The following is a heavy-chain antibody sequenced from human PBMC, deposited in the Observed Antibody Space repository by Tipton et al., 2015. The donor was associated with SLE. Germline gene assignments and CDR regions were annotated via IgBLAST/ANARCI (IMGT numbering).Heavy chain of an antibody. Sequence: TLSLTCTVSGGSISSGSYYWSWIRQPAGKGLEWIGHIYTSGSTNYNPSLKSRVTISVDTSKNQFSLKLSSVTAADTAVYYCAGVVGARNDAFDIWGQGTMVTVSS. CDR3: AGVVGARNDAFDI. D-gene: IGHD1-26*01. CDR2: IYTSGST. CDR1: GGSISSGSYY. J-gene: IGHJ3*02. V-gene: IGHV4-61*09.